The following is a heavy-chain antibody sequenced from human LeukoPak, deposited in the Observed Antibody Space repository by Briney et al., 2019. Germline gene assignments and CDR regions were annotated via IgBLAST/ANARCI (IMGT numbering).Heavy chain of an antibody. J-gene: IGHJ4*02. D-gene: IGHD1-26*01. CDR2: ISGSGGGT. CDR1: GFTFSSYA. V-gene: IGHV3-23*01. CDR3: AKWPEGATPKFHY. Sequence: GGSLRLSCAASGFTFSSYAMSWVRQASGKGLEWVSTISGSGGGTYYPDSVRGRFTISRDNSKNTLHLQMDSLRAEDTAIYYCAKWPEGATPKFHYWGQGTLVTVSS.